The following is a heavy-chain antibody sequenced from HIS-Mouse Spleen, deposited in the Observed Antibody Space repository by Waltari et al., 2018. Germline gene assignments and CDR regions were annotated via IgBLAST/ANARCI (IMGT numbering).Heavy chain of an antibody. Sequence: EVQLVESGGGLVQPGGSLRLSCAASGFTFSSYWMHWVRQAPGKGLVWVSRISSDGRRTGYADSVKGRFTISRDNAKNTLYLQMNSLRAEDTAVYYCARDLGYSSSSEVWFDPWGQGTLVTVSS. CDR3: ARDLGYSSSSEVWFDP. D-gene: IGHD6-6*01. CDR1: GFTFSSYW. CDR2: ISSDGRRT. V-gene: IGHV3-74*01. J-gene: IGHJ5*02.